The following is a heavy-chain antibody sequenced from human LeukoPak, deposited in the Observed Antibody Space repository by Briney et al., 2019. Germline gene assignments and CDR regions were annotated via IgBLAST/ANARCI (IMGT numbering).Heavy chain of an antibody. Sequence: AGGSLRLSCAASGFAFSSFAMGWVRQAPGKGLEWVSAISGSGGSTYYADSVKGRFTISRDNSKNTLHLQMNSLRAEDTAVYYCAYGDKKRITMVRGVMQPFDYWGQGTLVTVSS. CDR3: AYGDKKRITMVRGVMQPFDY. CDR1: GFAFSSFA. CDR2: ISGSGGST. J-gene: IGHJ4*02. D-gene: IGHD3-10*01. V-gene: IGHV3-23*01.